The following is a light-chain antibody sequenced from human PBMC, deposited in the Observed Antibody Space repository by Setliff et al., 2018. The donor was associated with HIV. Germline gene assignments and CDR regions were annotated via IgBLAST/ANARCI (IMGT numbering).Light chain of an antibody. V-gene: IGLV2-23*02. CDR3: CSYAGNSILEV. CDR1: SSDLGSYNL. CDR2: EVS. J-gene: IGLJ2*01. Sequence: QSALTQPASVSGSPGQSITISCTGTSSDLGSYNLVSWYQQHPGKAPKLMIYEVSKRPSGVSNRFSGSKSGNTASLTISGLQAEDEADYYCCSYAGNSILEVFGGGTKVTVL.